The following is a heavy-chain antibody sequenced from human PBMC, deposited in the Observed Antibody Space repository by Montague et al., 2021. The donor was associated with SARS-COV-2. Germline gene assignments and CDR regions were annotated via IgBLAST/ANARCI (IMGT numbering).Heavy chain of an antibody. Sequence: SETLSHTCAVYGGSFSNYYWSWIRQPPGKGLEWIGEINHSGSTNYNPSXXSRVTISVDTSKNQFSLKLSSVTAADTAVYYCAGGGTVTTFFAPKRTRRYNWFDPWGQGTLSPSPQ. CDR3: AGGGTVTTFFAPKRTRRYNWFDP. V-gene: IGHV4-34*01. J-gene: IGHJ5*02. CDR1: GGSFSNYY. CDR2: INHSGST. D-gene: IGHD4-17*01.